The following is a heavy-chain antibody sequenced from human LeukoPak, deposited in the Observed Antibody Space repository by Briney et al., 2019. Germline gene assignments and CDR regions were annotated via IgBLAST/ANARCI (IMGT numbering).Heavy chain of an antibody. CDR3: AKDIGHCSGGSCYSYYYYGMDV. V-gene: IGHV3-9*01. Sequence: GRSLRLSCAASGFTFDDYAMHWVRQAPGKGLEWVSGISWNSGSIGYADSVKGRFTISRDNAKNSLYLQMNSLRAEDTALYYCAKDIGHCSGGSCYSYYYYGMDVWGQGTTVTVSS. CDR2: ISWNSGSI. CDR1: GFTFDDYA. D-gene: IGHD2-15*01. J-gene: IGHJ6*02.